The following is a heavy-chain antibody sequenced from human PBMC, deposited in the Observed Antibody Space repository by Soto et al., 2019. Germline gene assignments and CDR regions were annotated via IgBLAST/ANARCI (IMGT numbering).Heavy chain of an antibody. J-gene: IGHJ4*02. CDR2: INHSGST. Sequence: QVQLQQWGAGLLKPSETLSLTCAVYGGSFTGYYWRWVRQSPGKGLEWIGEINHSGSTNYNPYLKSRVTISIDMSKNQFSLRLNSVTAADTAVYYCSRASGYYYDSSGCHWGQGTLVTVSS. CDR3: SRASGYYYDSSGCH. D-gene: IGHD3-22*01. CDR1: GGSFTGYY. V-gene: IGHV4-34*01.